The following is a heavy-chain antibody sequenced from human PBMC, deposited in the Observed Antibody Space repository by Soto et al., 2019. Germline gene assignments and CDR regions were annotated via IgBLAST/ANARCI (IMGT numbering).Heavy chain of an antibody. CDR2: IYYSDSA. CDR3: VRSWWEREGYLMDV. CDR1: GGSLSSYY. D-gene: IGHD1-26*01. Sequence: QVQLQESGPGLVQPSKTLSLSCTVSGGSLSSYYWSWIRQAPGKGLEYIGYIYYSDSANYNPSLTRRLTISGDTSRNQVSLPLTSMTAADTAVYYCVRSWWEREGYLMDVWGHGTTVTVSS. J-gene: IGHJ6*02. V-gene: IGHV4-59*08.